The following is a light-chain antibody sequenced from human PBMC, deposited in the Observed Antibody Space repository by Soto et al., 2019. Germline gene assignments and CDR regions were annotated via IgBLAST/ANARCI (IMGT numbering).Light chain of an antibody. CDR3: FSFTTTSTHV. J-gene: IGLJ1*01. CDR1: SSDITDNKY. Sequence: QSALTQPPSASGSPGQSVTISCTGTSSDITDNKYVSWFQQHPGKAPKGLVDEVNKRPSGVPDRFSGSKSGNTAYLTISGPQAEDEAEYFCFSFTTTSTHVFGTGTKVTVL. CDR2: EVN. V-gene: IGLV2-8*01.